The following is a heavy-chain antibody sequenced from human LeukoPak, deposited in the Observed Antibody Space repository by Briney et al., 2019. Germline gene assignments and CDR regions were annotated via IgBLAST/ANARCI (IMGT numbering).Heavy chain of an antibody. D-gene: IGHD3-10*01. CDR3: AKRASGSGTSLYYFDY. V-gene: IGHV3-7*05. Sequence: GGSLRLSCAASGFTFSSYWMSWVRQAPGKGLEWVANIKQDGGEKYYVDSVKGRFTISRDNAKNSLYLQMNSLRAEDTAVYYCAKRASGSGTSLYYFDYWGQGTLVTVSS. CDR2: IKQDGGEK. CDR1: GFTFSSYW. J-gene: IGHJ4*02.